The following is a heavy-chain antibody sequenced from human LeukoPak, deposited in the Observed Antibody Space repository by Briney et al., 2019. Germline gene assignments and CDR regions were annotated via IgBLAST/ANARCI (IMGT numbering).Heavy chain of an antibody. CDR1: GFSFKDYN. V-gene: IGHV3-30*18. CDR2: ITYDGSNK. D-gene: IGHD3-9*01. J-gene: IGHJ6*03. Sequence: GGSLRLSCAASGFSFKDYNIHWVRQAPGKGLEWVAVITYDGSNKYYTDSVKGRFTISRDNSKNTLYLQMNSLRAEDTAVYYCAKDGGEYYDILTGYYPRLYYMDVWGKGTTVTISS. CDR3: AKDGGEYYDILTGYYPRLYYMDV.